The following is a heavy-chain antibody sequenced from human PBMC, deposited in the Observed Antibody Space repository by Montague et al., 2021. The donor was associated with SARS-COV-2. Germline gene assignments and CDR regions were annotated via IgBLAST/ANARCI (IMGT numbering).Heavy chain of an antibody. D-gene: IGHD3-10*01. V-gene: IGHV2-70*01. J-gene: IGHJ4*02. Sequence: PALVKPTQTLTLTCTFSGFSLSTSGMCVSWIRQPPGKALEWLALIDWDDDKYYSTSLKTRLTISKDTSKNQVVLTMTNMDPVDTATYYCARTYYYGSGSYYPYSFDYWGQGTLVTVSS. CDR2: IDWDDDK. CDR1: GFSLSTSGMC. CDR3: ARTYYYGSGSYYPYSFDY.